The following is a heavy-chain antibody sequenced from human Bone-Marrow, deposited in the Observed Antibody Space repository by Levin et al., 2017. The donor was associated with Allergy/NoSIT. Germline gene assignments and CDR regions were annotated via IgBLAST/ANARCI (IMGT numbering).Heavy chain of an antibody. CDR3: VRDNGDNNVWARRLDC. J-gene: IGHJ4*02. D-gene: IGHD3-10*01. CDR2: TYYRSKWYN. CDR1: GDSVSSYSAA. Sequence: PSETLSLTCAISGDSVSSYSAAWNWIRQSPSRGLEWLGRTYYRSKWYNEYAVSVKSRVAINPDTSKNQFSLQINSVTPEDTAVYYCVRDNGDNNVWARRLDCWGQGTLVTVSS. V-gene: IGHV6-1*01.